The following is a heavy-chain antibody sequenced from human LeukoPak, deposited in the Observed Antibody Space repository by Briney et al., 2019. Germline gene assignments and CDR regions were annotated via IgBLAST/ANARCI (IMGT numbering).Heavy chain of an antibody. CDR1: GFTFSGSA. Sequence: GGSLRLPCAASGFTFSGSAMHWVRQASGKGLEWVGRIRSKANSYATAYAASVKGRFTISRDDSKNTAYLQMNSLKTEDTAVYYCTRHVYSSGWYGFDYWGQGTLVTVSS. D-gene: IGHD6-19*01. J-gene: IGHJ4*02. CDR2: IRSKANSYAT. CDR3: TRHVYSSGWYGFDY. V-gene: IGHV3-73*01.